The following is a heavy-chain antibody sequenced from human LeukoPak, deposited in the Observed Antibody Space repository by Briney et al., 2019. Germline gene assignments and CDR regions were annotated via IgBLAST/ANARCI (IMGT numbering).Heavy chain of an antibody. D-gene: IGHD4-17*01. J-gene: IGHJ4*02. Sequence: GGSLRLSCAASGFTFSGSAMHWVRQASGKGLEWVGRIRSKANSYATAYAASVKGRFTISRDDSKNTAYPQMNSLKTGDTAVYYCTRHIELTTVTTSGYWGQGTLVTVSS. CDR1: GFTFSGSA. CDR3: TRHIELTTVTTSGY. CDR2: IRSKANSYAT. V-gene: IGHV3-73*01.